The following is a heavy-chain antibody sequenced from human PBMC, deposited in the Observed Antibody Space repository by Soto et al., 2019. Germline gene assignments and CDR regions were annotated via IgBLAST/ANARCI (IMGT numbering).Heavy chain of an antibody. Sequence: SQTLSLTCAISGDSLSSTRAACSWIRQSPSRGLEWLGRTYYRSKWYSDYAVSVKSRMTINPDTSKNQFSLQLNSVTPEDTAVYYCARGSYYSGWVWGQGTLVTVSS. J-gene: IGHJ4*02. CDR2: TYYRSKWYS. CDR3: ARGSYYSGWV. V-gene: IGHV6-1*01. D-gene: IGHD6-19*01. CDR1: GDSLSSTRAA.